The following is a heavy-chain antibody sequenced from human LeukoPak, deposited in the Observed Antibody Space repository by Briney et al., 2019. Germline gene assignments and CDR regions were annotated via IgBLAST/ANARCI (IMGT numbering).Heavy chain of an antibody. D-gene: IGHD6-13*01. CDR3: ARDPRRVYSSSWPHIDY. CDR2: INHSGST. CDR1: GGSFSGYY. Sequence: SETLSLTCAVYGGSFSGYYWSWIRQPPGKGLEWIGEINHSGSTNYNPSLKSRVTISVDTSKNQFSLKLSSVTAADTAVYYCARDPRRVYSSSWPHIDYWGQETLVTVSS. J-gene: IGHJ4*02. V-gene: IGHV4-34*01.